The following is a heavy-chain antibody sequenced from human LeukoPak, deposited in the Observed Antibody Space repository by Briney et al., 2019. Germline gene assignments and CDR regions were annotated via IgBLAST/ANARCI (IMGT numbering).Heavy chain of an antibody. V-gene: IGHV4-59*01. D-gene: IGHD4-23*01. CDR1: GGSISSYY. Sequence: SETLSLTCTVSGGSISSYYWSWIRQPPGKGLEWIGYIYYSGSTNYNPSLKSRVTMSVDTSKNQFSLKLSSVTAADTAVYYCARSRGSSFLRWYYYYGMDVWGQGTTVTVSS. J-gene: IGHJ6*02. CDR3: ARSRGSSFLRWYYYYGMDV. CDR2: IYYSGST.